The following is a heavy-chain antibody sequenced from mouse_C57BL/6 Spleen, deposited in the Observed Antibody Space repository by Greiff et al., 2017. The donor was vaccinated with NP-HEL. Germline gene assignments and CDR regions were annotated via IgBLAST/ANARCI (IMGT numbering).Heavy chain of an antibody. D-gene: IGHD1-1*01. CDR2: INPSTGGT. V-gene: IGHV1-42*01. J-gene: IGHJ2*01. CDR3: ARYLYYGSSDYFDY. Sequence: VHVKQSGPELVKPGASVKISCKASGYSFTGYYMNWVKQSPEKSLEWIGEINPSTGGTTYNQKFKAKATLTVDKSSSTAYMQLKSLTSEDSAVYYCARYLYYGSSDYFDYWGQGTTLTVSS. CDR1: GYSFTGYY.